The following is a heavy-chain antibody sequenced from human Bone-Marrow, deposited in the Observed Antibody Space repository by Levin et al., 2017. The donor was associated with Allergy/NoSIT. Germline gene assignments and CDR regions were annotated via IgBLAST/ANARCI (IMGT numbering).Heavy chain of an antibody. J-gene: IGHJ6*02. Sequence: KPGGSLRLSCAASGFYFSDYYMNWVRQAPGKGLEWISHISSSGRTIDYADSVRGRFIISRDNAKNSLYLQINNLSAEDTATYFCARGEGLVIMDVWGQGTTVTVSS. V-gene: IGHV3-11*01. D-gene: IGHD6-19*01. CDR1: GFYFSDYY. CDR2: ISSSGRTI. CDR3: ARGEGLVIMDV.